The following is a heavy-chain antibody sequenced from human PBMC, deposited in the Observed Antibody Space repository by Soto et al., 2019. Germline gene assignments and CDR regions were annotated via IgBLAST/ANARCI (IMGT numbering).Heavy chain of an antibody. V-gene: IGHV4-59*08. CDR1: GGSISRYY. D-gene: IGHD7-27*01. CDR3: ARRWGRTFDY. CDR2: IYYSGST. J-gene: IGHJ4*02. Sequence: PEETLSLTCTVSGGSISRYYWSWIRQPPGKGLEWIGYIYYSGSTNYNPSLKSRVTISVDTSKNQFSLKLSSVTAADTAVYYCARRWGRTFDYWGQGTLVTVSS.